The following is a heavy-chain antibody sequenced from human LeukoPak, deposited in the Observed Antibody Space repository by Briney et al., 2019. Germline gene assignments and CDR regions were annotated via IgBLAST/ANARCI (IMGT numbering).Heavy chain of an antibody. CDR3: AKAAGELDCSGGSCYLDY. CDR2: IRYDGSNK. V-gene: IGHV3-30*02. CDR1: GFTFSSYG. Sequence: PGGSLRLSCAASGFTFSSYGMHWVRQAPGKGLEWVAFIRYDGSNKYYADSVKGRFTISRDNSKNTLYLQMNSLRAEDTAVYYCAKAAGELDCSGGSCYLDYWGQGTLVTVSS. J-gene: IGHJ4*02. D-gene: IGHD2-15*01.